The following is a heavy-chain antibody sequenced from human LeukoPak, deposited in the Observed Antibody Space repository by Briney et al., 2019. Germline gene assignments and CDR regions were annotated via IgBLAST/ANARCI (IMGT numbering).Heavy chain of an antibody. V-gene: IGHV3-23*01. J-gene: IGHJ4*02. CDR3: ARRAGDYSHPYDY. D-gene: IGHD3-22*01. CDR1: GFTFSSYA. Sequence: GGSLRLSCAASGFTFSSYAMSCVRQAPGKGLEWVSAISGSGGSTYYADSVKGRFTISRDNSKNTLYLQMNSLRAEDTAVYYCARRAGDYSHPYDYWGQGILVTVSS. CDR2: ISGSGGST.